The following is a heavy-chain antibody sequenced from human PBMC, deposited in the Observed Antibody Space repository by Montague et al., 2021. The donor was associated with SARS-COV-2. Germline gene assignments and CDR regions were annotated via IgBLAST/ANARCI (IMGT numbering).Heavy chain of an antibody. CDR2: IYYSGST. Sequence: SETLSLTCTVSVGSISSSSYYWGWIRQPPGKGLEWIGSIYYSGSTYYNPSLKSRVTISADTSKNQFSLKLSSVTAADTAVYYCARHGKTRIAMIVVVIGYFDHWGQGTLVTVSS. CDR3: ARHGKTRIAMIVVVIGYFDH. CDR1: VGSISSSSYY. D-gene: IGHD3-22*01. V-gene: IGHV4-39*01. J-gene: IGHJ4*02.